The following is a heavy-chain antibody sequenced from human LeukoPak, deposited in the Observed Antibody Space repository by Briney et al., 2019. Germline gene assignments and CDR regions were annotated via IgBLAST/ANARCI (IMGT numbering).Heavy chain of an antibody. CDR2: ISSSSSYI. V-gene: IGHV3-21*01. Sequence: PGGSLRLSCAASGFTFSSYSMNWVRQAPGKGLEWVSSISSSSSYIYYADSVKGRFTISRDNAKNSLYLQMNSLRAEDTAVYYCARDIAVAGTRGDFDYWGQGTLVTVSS. J-gene: IGHJ4*02. D-gene: IGHD6-19*01. CDR1: GFTFSSYS. CDR3: ARDIAVAGTRGDFDY.